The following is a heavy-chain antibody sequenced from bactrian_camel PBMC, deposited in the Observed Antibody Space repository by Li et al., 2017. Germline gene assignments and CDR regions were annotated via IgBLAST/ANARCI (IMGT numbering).Heavy chain of an antibody. V-gene: IGHV3S55*01. J-gene: IGHJ6*01. CDR2: LDVSGHD. CDR3: AARRFPRIDVLSQDAALSPGEYNA. CDR1: RDLHGRYC. D-gene: IGHD3*01. Sequence: HVQLVESGGDSVRAGGSLRLSCTASRDLHGRYCMGWFRRTPSLEREGVALLDVSGHDDYADSVKGRFTISRDIAEKKLYLQMNNLKREDTAIYYCAARRFPRIDVLSQDAALSPGEYNAWGQGTQVTVS.